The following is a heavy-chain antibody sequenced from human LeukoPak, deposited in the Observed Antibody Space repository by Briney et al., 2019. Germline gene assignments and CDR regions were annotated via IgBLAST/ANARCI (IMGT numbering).Heavy chain of an antibody. CDR3: ARVKFSVVRGVIITGGVNWFDP. CDR1: GGSFSGYY. CDR2: IYYSGST. J-gene: IGHJ5*02. D-gene: IGHD3-10*01. Sequence: SETLSLTCAVYGGSFSGYYWSWIRQPPGKGLEWIGYIYYSGSTNYNPSLKSRVTISVDTSKNQFSLKLSSVTAADTAVYYCARVKFSVVRGVIITGGVNWFDPWGQGTLVTVSS. V-gene: IGHV4-59*01.